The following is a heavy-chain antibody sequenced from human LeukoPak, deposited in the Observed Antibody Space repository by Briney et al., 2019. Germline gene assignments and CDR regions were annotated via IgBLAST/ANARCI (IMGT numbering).Heavy chain of an antibody. CDR2: ISGSGGST. D-gene: IGHD3-22*01. V-gene: IGHV3-23*01. CDR3: AKPYYCDTSGLRTLDN. Sequence: PGGSLRLSCAASGFTFSNYAMSWVRQAPGKGLEWVSCISGSGGSTHYADSVNGRFTISRDNSKDTLYLQMTSLRAEDTAVYYCAKPYYCDTSGLRTLDNWGQGTLVTVSS. CDR1: GFTFSNYA. J-gene: IGHJ4*02.